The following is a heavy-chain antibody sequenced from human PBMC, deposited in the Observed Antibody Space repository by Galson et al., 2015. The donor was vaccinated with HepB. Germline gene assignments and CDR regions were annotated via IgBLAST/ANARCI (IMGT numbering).Heavy chain of an antibody. CDR3: AREMLNTYYYGSGRHTPYFDY. V-gene: IGHV3-48*02. CDR2: ISSSSSTI. Sequence: SLRLSCAASGFTFSNAWMSWVRQAPGKGLEWVSYISSSSSTIYYADSVKGRFTISRDNAKNSLYLQMNSLRDEDTAVYYCAREMLNTYYYGSGRHTPYFDYWGQGTLVTVSS. CDR1: GFTFSNAW. J-gene: IGHJ4*02. D-gene: IGHD3-10*01.